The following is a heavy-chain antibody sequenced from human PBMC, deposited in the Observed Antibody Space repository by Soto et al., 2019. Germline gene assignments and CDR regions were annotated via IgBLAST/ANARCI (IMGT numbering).Heavy chain of an antibody. Sequence: QLQLVESGGGVVHPGRSLRLSCAASGFTFSSYGMHWVRQAPGKGLEWVAIIWYDGSKKYYADSVKGRFTISRDNSKNTLFLQMNSLIADDTAVYYCARPYFHGGKDWFFDYWGQGTLVTVSS. D-gene: IGHD3-9*01. V-gene: IGHV3-33*01. CDR3: ARPYFHGGKDWFFDY. CDR2: IWYDGSKK. CDR1: GFTFSSYG. J-gene: IGHJ4*02.